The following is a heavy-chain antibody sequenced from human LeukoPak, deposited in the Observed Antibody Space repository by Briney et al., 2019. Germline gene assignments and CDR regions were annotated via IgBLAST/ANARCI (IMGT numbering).Heavy chain of an antibody. D-gene: IGHD5-12*01. V-gene: IGHV1-8*01. J-gene: IGHJ4*02. CDR1: GYTFTNYD. CDR2: MNPNSGNT. Sequence: GASVKVSCKASGYTFTNYDINWVRQASGQGLEWMGWMNPNSGNTGYAQKFQGRVTMTRDTSISTAYMELSSLRSEDTAVYYCAREYRHQPDWGQGTLVTVSS. CDR3: AREYRHQPD.